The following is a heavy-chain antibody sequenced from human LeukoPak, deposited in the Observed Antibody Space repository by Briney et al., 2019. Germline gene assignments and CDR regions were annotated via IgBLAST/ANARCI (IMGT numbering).Heavy chain of an antibody. CDR2: IGRAGDT. V-gene: IGHV3-13*01. Sequence: GGSLRLSCAASGFTFSNYDFHWVRQATGKGLEWVSAIGRAGDTYYSGSVRGRFFISRENARNSVYLQMNSLRVGDTAVYFCARGTDGLDPWGQGTLVTVSS. D-gene: IGHD2-8*01. CDR1: GFTFSNYD. CDR3: ARGTDGLDP. J-gene: IGHJ5*02.